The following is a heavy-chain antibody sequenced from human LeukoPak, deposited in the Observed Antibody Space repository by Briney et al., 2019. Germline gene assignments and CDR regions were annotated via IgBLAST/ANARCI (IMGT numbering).Heavy chain of an antibody. CDR2: IRSKAYGGTT. V-gene: IGHV3-49*04. D-gene: IGHD4-17*01. J-gene: IGHJ4*02. CDR1: GFTFGDYA. CDR3: TRAGDYGDLYFDY. Sequence: GGSLRLSCTASGFTFGDYAMSWVRQAPGKGLEWVGFIRSKAYGGTTEYAASVKGRFTISRDDSKSIAYLQMNSLKTEDTAVYYCTRAGDYGDLYFDYWGQGTLVTVSS.